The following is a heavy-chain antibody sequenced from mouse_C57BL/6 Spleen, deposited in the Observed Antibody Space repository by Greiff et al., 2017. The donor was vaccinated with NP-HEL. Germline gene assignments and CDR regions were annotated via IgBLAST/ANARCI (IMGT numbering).Heavy chain of an antibody. Sequence: EVKLQQSGPELVKPGASVKISCKASGYTFTDYYMNWVKQSHGKSLEWIGDINPNNGGTSYNQKFKGKATLTVDKSSSTAYMELRSLTSEDSAVYYCARNLPYFDYWGQGTTLTVSS. CDR1: GYTFTDYY. CDR2: INPNNGGT. J-gene: IGHJ2*01. D-gene: IGHD5-1*01. V-gene: IGHV1-26*01. CDR3: ARNLPYFDY.